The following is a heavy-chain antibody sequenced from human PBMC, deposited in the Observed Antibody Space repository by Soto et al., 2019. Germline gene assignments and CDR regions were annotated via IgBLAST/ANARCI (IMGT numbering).Heavy chain of an antibody. CDR2: IDPSDSYT. J-gene: IGHJ4*02. CDR3: ARPPLYGSGSYYFDX. D-gene: IGHD3-10*01. Sequence: PGESLKISCKGSGYSFTSYWISWVRQMPGKGLELMVRIDPSDSYTNYSPSFQGHVTISAYKSISTAYLQWSSLKASDTAMYYCARPPLYGSGSYYFDXWGQGALVTVSX. V-gene: IGHV5-10-1*01. CDR1: GYSFTSYW.